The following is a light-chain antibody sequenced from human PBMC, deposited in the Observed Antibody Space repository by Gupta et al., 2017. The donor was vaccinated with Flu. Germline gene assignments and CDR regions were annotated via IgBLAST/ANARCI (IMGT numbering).Light chain of an antibody. J-gene: IGKJ3*01. CDR1: QSISSY. CDR2: AAS. CDR3: QHSGT. V-gene: IGKV1-39*01. Sequence: DIQMTQSPSSLSASIGDRVTITCRTSQSISSYLNWYQQKPGKAPKVLIYAASVLQSGVPARFSGSGSGTDFTLTSSSLQPEDFETYYCQHSGTFGHGTKVDI.